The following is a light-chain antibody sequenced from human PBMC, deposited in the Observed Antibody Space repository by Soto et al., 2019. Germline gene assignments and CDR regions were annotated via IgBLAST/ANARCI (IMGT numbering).Light chain of an antibody. CDR1: SSDVGAYNY. J-gene: IGLJ2*01. CDR2: EVS. Sequence: QSVLTQPPSASGTPGQSVTIPCTGTSSDVGAYNYVSWYQQHPGKAPKLMIYEVSRRPSGVPDRFSGSKSGNTASLTVSGLQAEDEADYYCSSNAGSNILVFGGGTKLTVL. CDR3: SSNAGSNILV. V-gene: IGLV2-8*01.